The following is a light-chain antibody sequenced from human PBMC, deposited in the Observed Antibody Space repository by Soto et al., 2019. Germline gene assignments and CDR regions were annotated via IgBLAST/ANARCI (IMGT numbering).Light chain of an antibody. Sequence: DIQMTQSPSSLSASVGDRVTITCRASQSISSYLNWYQQKPGKAPKLLIYAASSLQSGVPSRFSGSGSGTDVTLTISSLQPEDFATYYCQQIYSTPLTFGQGTKLEIK. J-gene: IGKJ2*01. CDR1: QSISSY. CDR2: AAS. CDR3: QQIYSTPLT. V-gene: IGKV1-39*01.